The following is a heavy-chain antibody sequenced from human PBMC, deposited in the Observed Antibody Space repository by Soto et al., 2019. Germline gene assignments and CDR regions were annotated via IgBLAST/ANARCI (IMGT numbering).Heavy chain of an antibody. Sequence: QVQLVQSGAEVKKPGSSVKVSCKASGGTFSSYAISWVRQAPGQGLEWMGGIIPMFGTANYAQKFQGRITTTADDSPRTAYMELSSLRSEDTAVYYCAREGASSSWYGGFDSWGQGTLVTVSS. D-gene: IGHD6-13*01. CDR1: GGTFSSYA. V-gene: IGHV1-69*12. CDR2: IIPMFGTA. CDR3: AREGASSSWYGGFDS. J-gene: IGHJ4*02.